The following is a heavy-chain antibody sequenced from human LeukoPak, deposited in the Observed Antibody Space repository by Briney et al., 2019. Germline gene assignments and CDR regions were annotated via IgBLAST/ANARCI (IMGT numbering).Heavy chain of an antibody. CDR2: IRYDGSNK. CDR3: AKGAEQQLVFPYYYYYYMDV. Sequence: TGGSLRLSCAASGFTFSSYGMHWVRQAPGKGLEWVAFIRYDGSNKYYADSVKGRFTISRDNSKNTLYLQMNSLRAEDTAVYYCAKGAEQQLVFPYYYYYYMDVWGKGTTVTVSS. J-gene: IGHJ6*03. V-gene: IGHV3-30*02. CDR1: GFTFSSYG. D-gene: IGHD6-6*01.